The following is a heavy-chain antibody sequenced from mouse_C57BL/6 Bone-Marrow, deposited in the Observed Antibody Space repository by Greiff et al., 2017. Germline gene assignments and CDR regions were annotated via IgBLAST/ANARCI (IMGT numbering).Heavy chain of an antibody. V-gene: IGHV1-55*01. Sequence: QVQLQQPGAELVKPGASVKMSCKTSGYTFTSYWITWVKQRPGQGLEWIGDIYPGSGSTNYNEKFKSKATLTVDTSSSTAYMQPSSLTSEDSAVYYCASITTVFDYWGQGTTLTVSS. CDR3: ASITTVFDY. D-gene: IGHD1-1*01. CDR1: GYTFTSYW. CDR2: IYPGSGST. J-gene: IGHJ2*01.